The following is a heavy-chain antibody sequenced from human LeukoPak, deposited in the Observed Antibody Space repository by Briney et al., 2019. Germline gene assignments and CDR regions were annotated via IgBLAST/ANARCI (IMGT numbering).Heavy chain of an antibody. CDR1: GFTFSSYA. CDR3: ASSGWPYYFDY. CDR2: ISYDGSNK. J-gene: IGHJ4*02. V-gene: IGHV3-30-3*01. Sequence: GGSLRLSCAASGFTFSSYAMNWVRQAPGKGLEWVAVISYDGSNKYYADSVKGRFTISRDNSKNTLYLQMNSLRAEDTAVYYCASSGWPYYFDYWGQGTLVTVSS. D-gene: IGHD6-19*01.